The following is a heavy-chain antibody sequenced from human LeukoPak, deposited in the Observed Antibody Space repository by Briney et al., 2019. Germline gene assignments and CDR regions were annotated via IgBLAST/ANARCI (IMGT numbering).Heavy chain of an antibody. Sequence: PGGSLRLSCAASGFTFSSYWMHWVRQTPGKGLVWVSRINSDGSSTSYADSVKGRFTISRDNAKNTLYLQMNSLRAEDTAVYYCARGESTTVVTESGDYWGQGTLVTVSS. CDR3: ARGESTTVVTESGDY. D-gene: IGHD4-23*01. CDR2: INSDGSST. CDR1: GFTFSSYW. J-gene: IGHJ4*02. V-gene: IGHV3-74*01.